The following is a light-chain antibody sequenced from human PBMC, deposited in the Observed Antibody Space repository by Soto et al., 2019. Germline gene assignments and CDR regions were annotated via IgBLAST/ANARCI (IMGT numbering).Light chain of an antibody. J-gene: IGLJ2*01. CDR1: SSNIGTNY. CDR2: RND. Sequence: QSVLTQPPSASGTPGQRVTISCSGSSSNIGTNYVSWYQHLPGTAPKLLIYRNDQRPSGVPDRFSGSKSGASASLAISGLRSEDEAGYYCAAWDDSLSGLVFGGGTKLTVL. CDR3: AAWDDSLSGLV. V-gene: IGLV1-47*01.